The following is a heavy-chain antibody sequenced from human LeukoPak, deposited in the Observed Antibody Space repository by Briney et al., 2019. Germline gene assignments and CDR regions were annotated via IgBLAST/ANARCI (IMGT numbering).Heavy chain of an antibody. Sequence: RRASVKVSCKASGYTFTSYDINWVRQATGQGLEWMGWMNPNSGNTGYAQKFQGRVTITRDTSASTAYMELSSLRSEDTAVYYCARGLGYCSGGSCPQLWWFDPWGQGTLVTVSS. D-gene: IGHD2-15*01. CDR1: GYTFTSYD. V-gene: IGHV1-8*03. J-gene: IGHJ5*02. CDR3: ARGLGYCSGGSCPQLWWFDP. CDR2: MNPNSGNT.